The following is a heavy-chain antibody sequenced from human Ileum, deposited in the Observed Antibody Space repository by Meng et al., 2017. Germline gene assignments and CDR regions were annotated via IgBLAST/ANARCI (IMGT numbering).Heavy chain of an antibody. D-gene: IGHD3-22*01. CDR2: IKHSGST. V-gene: IGHV4-34*01. Sequence: QVQLQAVGGGLLKPSEALFLPLAVQGGAFSGYYWSWIRQPPWKGLEWIGEIKHSGSTNYNPSLKSRVTISVDTSKNQFSLKLSSVTAADTAVYYCARGGHDSSGYYSFDYWGQGTLVTVSS. J-gene: IGHJ4*02. CDR1: GGAFSGYY. CDR3: ARGGHDSSGYYSFDY.